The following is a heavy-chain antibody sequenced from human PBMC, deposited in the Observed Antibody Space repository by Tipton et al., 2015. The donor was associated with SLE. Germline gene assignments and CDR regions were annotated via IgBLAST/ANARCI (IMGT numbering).Heavy chain of an antibody. Sequence: TLSLTCTVSGGSISSGSYYWSWIRQPAGKGLEWIGRIYTSGSTNYNPSLKSRVTISVDRSKNQFSLKLSSVTAADTAVYYCARGGYYDSSGYFDYWGQGTLLTLPS. CDR3: ARGGYYDSSGYFDY. CDR1: GGSISSGSYY. V-gene: IGHV4-61*02. D-gene: IGHD3-22*01. CDR2: IYTSGST. J-gene: IGHJ4*02.